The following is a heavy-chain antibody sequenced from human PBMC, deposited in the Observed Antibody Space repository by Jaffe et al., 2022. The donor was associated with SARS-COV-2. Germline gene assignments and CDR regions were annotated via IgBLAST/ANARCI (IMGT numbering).Heavy chain of an antibody. J-gene: IGHJ2*01. CDR2: VQSTGST. CDR1: GDSISSGRHY. V-gene: IGHV4-61*02. D-gene: IGHD3-22*01. CDR3: ARDYYDSSGYYSGNLRDWYFDL. Sequence: QVQLQESGPGLVKPSQTLSLTCAISGDSISSGRHYWSWIRQPAGKGLEWIGRVQSTGSTNYNPSLKSRVAISVDTSKNQFSLKLSSVTAADTAVYLCARDYYDSSGYYSGNLRDWYFDLWGRGTLVTVSS.